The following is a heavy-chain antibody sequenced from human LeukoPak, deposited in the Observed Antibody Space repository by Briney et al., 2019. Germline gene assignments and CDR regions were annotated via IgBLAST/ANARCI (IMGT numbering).Heavy chain of an antibody. V-gene: IGHV4-59*12. D-gene: IGHD1-26*01. CDR2: IYYSGST. Sequence: PSETLSLTCTVSGGSISNKYWSWIRQPPGKGLEWIGYIYYSGSTNYNPSLKSRVTILVDTSKNQFSLKLSSVTAADTAVYYCATTTIRLGYWGQGTLVTVSS. J-gene: IGHJ4*02. CDR3: ATTTIRLGY. CDR1: GGSISNKY.